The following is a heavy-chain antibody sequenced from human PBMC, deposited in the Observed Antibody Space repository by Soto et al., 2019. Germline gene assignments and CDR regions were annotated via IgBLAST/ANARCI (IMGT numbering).Heavy chain of an antibody. CDR2: IYYSGSA. CDR1: GGSISSVNW. J-gene: IGHJ4*02. D-gene: IGHD6-19*01. CDR3: ARGLITGSHYSGGWYYFDS. V-gene: IGHV4-4*02. Sequence: SETLSLTCAVSGGSISSVNWWSWVRQPPGKGLEWIGEIYYSGSASYNPSLKSRVTISVHTSSSQFSLELSSVTAADTAVYYCARGLITGSHYSGGWYYFDSWGQGTQVTVSS.